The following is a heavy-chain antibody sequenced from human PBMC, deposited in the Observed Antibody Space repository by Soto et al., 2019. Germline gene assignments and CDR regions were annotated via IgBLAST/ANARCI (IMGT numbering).Heavy chain of an antibody. J-gene: IGHJ4*02. V-gene: IGHV1-8*01. CDR1: GYTFTSYD. CDR2: MNPNSGNT. Sequence: ASVKVSCKASGYTFTSYDINWVRQATGQGLEWMGCMNPNSGNTGYAQKFQGSVTMTRNTSISTAYMELSSLRSEDTAVYYCARGVIITMVRGLIDYCGQGTLVTVAS. D-gene: IGHD3-10*01. CDR3: ARGVIITMVRGLIDY.